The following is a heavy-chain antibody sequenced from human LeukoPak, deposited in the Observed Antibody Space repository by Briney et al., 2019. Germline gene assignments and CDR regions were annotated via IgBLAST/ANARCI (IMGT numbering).Heavy chain of an antibody. CDR1: GYTFTGYY. Sequence: ASVKVSCKASGYTFTGYYIHWVRQAPGQGLEWIGRINPDSGGTNSAQKFQGRVTMTRDTSISTAYIELSSLRSDDTAVYYCARAKEQTIAARYFDYWGQGTLVTVSS. CDR3: ARAKEQTIAARYFDY. CDR2: INPDSGGT. J-gene: IGHJ4*02. V-gene: IGHV1-2*06. D-gene: IGHD6-6*01.